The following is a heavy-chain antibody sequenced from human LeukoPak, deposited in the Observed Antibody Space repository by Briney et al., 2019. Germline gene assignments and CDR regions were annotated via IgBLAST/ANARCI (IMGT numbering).Heavy chain of an antibody. V-gene: IGHV1-18*01. D-gene: IGHD3-10*01. Sequence: ASVKVSCXASGYTFTSSSICWVRQAPGQGLEWMGWISAYNGNTNYAQKLQGRVTMTTDTSTSTAYMELRSIRSDETAVYYYARTTPLLWIGELFPDPADGNSEYWGGAGLVALSS. J-gene: IGHJ4*02. CDR1: GYTFTSSS. CDR3: ARTTPLLWIGELFPDPADGNSEY. CDR2: ISAYNGNT.